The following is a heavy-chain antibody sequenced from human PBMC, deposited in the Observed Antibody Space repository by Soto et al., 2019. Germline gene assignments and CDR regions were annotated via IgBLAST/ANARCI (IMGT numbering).Heavy chain of an antibody. D-gene: IGHD7-27*01. CDR3: ARDSGNLGNWAYFFDY. J-gene: IGHJ4*02. Sequence: QGQLVQSGAEVKKPGASVKVSCKASGYTFTDFGISWVRQAPGQGLEWMGWISAYNSNTNYAQKVQGRVTMTTDTSTSTAYMVLTNLTSDDTAVYYCARDSGNLGNWAYFFDYWGQGTLVTVYS. CDR2: ISAYNSNT. CDR1: GYTFTDFG. V-gene: IGHV1-18*01.